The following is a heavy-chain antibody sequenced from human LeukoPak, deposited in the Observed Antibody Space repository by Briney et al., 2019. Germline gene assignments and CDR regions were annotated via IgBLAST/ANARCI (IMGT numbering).Heavy chain of an antibody. V-gene: IGHV3-21*01. CDR1: GFTFSSYS. Sequence: GGSLRLSCAASGFTFSSYSMNWVRQAPGKGLEWVSSISSSSYIYYADSVKGRFTISRDNAKNSLYLQMNSLRAEGTAVYYCARVVEMATPSYYYYYGMDVWGQGTTVTVSS. J-gene: IGHJ6*02. D-gene: IGHD5-24*01. CDR3: ARVVEMATPSYYYYYGMDV. CDR2: ISSSSYI.